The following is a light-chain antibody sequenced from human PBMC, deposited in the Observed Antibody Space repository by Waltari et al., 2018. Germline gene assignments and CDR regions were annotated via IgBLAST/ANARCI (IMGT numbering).Light chain of an antibody. CDR2: DVS. Sequence: QSALTQPASVSGSPGQSLTIPCPGTSSAVGGYTYVSWYQQHPGKAPKLMIYDVSNLPSGISPRFSGSKSGNTASLTISGLQAEDEADYYCSSYTSSTTLMVFGGGTKLTVL. J-gene: IGLJ2*01. CDR1: SSAVGGYTY. V-gene: IGLV2-14*01. CDR3: SSYTSSTTLMV.